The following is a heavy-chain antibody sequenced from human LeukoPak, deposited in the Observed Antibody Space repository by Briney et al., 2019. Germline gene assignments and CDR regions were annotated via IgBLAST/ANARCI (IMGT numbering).Heavy chain of an antibody. CDR2: IYHSGST. Sequence: SETLSLTCAASGGSISSGGYSWSWIRQPPGKGLEWIGYIYHSGSTYYNPSLKSRVTISVDRSKNQFSLKLSSVTAADTAVYYCARTFGERNPNWFDPWGQGTLVTVSS. V-gene: IGHV4-30-2*01. CDR3: ARTFGERNPNWFDP. D-gene: IGHD3-10*01. J-gene: IGHJ5*02. CDR1: GGSISSGGYS.